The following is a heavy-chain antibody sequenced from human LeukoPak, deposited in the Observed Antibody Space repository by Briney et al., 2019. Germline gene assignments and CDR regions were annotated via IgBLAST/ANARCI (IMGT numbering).Heavy chain of an antibody. Sequence: PGGSLRLSCAASGFTFSTYSMNWVRQAPGKGLEWVSSISTSSSYIYYADSVKGRFIISRDNAKNSLYLQLNSLRAEDTAVYYCARDITMIVVVTPSFDYWGQGTLVTVSS. CDR2: ISTSSSYI. CDR3: ARDITMIVVVTPSFDY. V-gene: IGHV3-21*01. D-gene: IGHD3-22*01. J-gene: IGHJ4*02. CDR1: GFTFSTYS.